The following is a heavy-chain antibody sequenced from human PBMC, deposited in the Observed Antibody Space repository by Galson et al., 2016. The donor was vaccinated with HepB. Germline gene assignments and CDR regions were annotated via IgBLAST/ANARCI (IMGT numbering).Heavy chain of an antibody. D-gene: IGHD5-12*01. CDR3: ASSPQWLRGRDDAFDI. CDR2: AYHSESA. J-gene: IGHJ3*02. V-gene: IGHV4-59*01. Sequence: SETLSLTCTVSGGSFSGYFWSWIRQPPGKGLEWIGYAYHSESAKYNPSLKSRVTISIDRSKSQFSLRLYSVTTADTAIYFCASSPQWLRGRDDAFDIWGQGTKVTVSS. CDR1: GGSFSGYF.